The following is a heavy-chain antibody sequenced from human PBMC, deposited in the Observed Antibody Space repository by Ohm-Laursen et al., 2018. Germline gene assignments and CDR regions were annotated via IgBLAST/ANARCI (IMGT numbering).Heavy chain of an antibody. Sequence: GSLRLSCVASPLSFSDYYMSWIRQAPGKGLEWVSYISSSGTTIYYADSVKGRFTISRDNAKNSLYLQMNSLRAEDTAVYYCARNYDFWSGIYWYFDLWAVAPWSLSPQ. CDR3: ARNYDFWSGIYWYFDL. V-gene: IGHV3-11*01. D-gene: IGHD3-3*01. CDR1: PLSFSDYY. J-gene: IGHJ2*01. CDR2: ISSSGTTI.